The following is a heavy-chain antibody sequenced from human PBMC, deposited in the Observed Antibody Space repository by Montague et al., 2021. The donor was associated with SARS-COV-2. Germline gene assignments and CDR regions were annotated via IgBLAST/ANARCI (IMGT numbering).Heavy chain of an antibody. J-gene: IGHJ4*02. Sequence: SETLSLTCAVYGGSFNDYYWSWVRQPPGKGLEWIGEINHGGITNYSPSLKSRVTISADTSKNQFSPKLKSVTAADTAKYYCARGHQGIAMIVVVMIGAEYYFDYWGQGSLVTVSS. V-gene: IGHV4-34*01. CDR1: GGSFNDYY. CDR3: ARGHQGIAMIVVVMIGAEYYFDY. CDR2: INHGGIT. D-gene: IGHD3-22*01.